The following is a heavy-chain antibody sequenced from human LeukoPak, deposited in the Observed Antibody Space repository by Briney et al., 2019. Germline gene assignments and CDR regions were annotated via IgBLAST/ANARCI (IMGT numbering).Heavy chain of an antibody. Sequence: SETLSLTCTVSGGSINSYYWSWNRQPPGKGLEWIGYISYSGSTDSNPSLKGRVTISLDTSKNQFSLKLTSVTAADTAVYYCGDMRYGREYHYGMDVWGQGTTVTVSS. CDR3: GDMRYGREYHYGMDV. CDR2: ISYSGST. CDR1: GGSINSYY. V-gene: IGHV4-59*01. D-gene: IGHD1-14*01. J-gene: IGHJ6*02.